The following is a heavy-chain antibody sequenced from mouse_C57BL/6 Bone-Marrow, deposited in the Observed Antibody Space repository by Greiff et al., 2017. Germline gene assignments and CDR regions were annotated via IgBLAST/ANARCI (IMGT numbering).Heavy chain of an antibody. J-gene: IGHJ4*01. CDR2: IDPSDSYT. Sequence: VQLQQPGAELVMPGASVKLSCKASGYTFTSYWMHWVKQRPGQGLEWIGEIDPSDSYTNYNQKFKGKSTLTVDKSSSTSYMQLSSLTSEDSAVXYSAREYYGKGYYAMDYWGQGTSVTVSS. CDR1: GYTFTSYW. D-gene: IGHD2-1*01. CDR3: AREYYGKGYYAMDY. V-gene: IGHV1-69*01.